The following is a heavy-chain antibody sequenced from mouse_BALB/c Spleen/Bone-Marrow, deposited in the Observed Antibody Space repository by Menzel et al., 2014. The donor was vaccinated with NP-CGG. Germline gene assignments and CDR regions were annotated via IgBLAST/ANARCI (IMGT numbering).Heavy chain of an antibody. Sequence: QLQQSGGGLVKPGGSLKLSCAASGFAFSSYDMSWVRQTPEKRLEWVAYISSGGGSTYYPDTVKGRFTISRDNAKNTLYLQMSSLKSEDTAMYYCARQSRAWFAYWGQGTLVTVSA. CDR1: GFAFSSYD. D-gene: IGHD1-1*01. CDR2: ISSGGGST. J-gene: IGHJ3*01. V-gene: IGHV5-12-1*01. CDR3: ARQSRAWFAY.